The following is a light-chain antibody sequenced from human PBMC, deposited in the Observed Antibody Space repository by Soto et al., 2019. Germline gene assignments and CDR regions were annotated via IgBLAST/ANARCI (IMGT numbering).Light chain of an antibody. CDR2: GAS. Sequence: EIAMTQSPATLSVSPGETVTLSCRASQSVRTNLAWYQHNPGQSPRLLIYGASNRATGFPARFSGSGSGTDFTLTISRLEPEDFAVYYCHQYGSSRRSFGQGTKVDIK. CDR3: HQYGSSRRS. V-gene: IGKV3-20*01. J-gene: IGKJ1*01. CDR1: QSVRTN.